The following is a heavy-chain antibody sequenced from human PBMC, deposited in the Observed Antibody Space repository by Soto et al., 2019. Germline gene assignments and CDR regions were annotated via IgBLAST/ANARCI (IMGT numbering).Heavy chain of an antibody. CDR3: ARVATAVAGTFPLAVFDY. CDR2: IYYSGST. J-gene: IGHJ4*02. D-gene: IGHD6-19*01. V-gene: IGHV4-59*01. Sequence: SETLSLTCTVSGGSISSYYWSWIRQPPGKGLEWIGYIYYSGSTNYNPSLKSRVTISVDTSKNQFSLKLSSVTAADTAVYYCARVATAVAGTFPLAVFDYWGQGTLVTVSS. CDR1: GGSISSYY.